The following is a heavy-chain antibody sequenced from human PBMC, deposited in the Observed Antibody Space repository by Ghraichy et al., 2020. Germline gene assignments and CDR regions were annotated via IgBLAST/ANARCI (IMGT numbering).Heavy chain of an antibody. D-gene: IGHD6-19*01. V-gene: IGHV3-11*03. CDR1: GFTFSDYY. CDR3: ARNGMQWLVREADY. J-gene: IGHJ4*02. CDR2: ISSSSDYT. Sequence: GGSLRLSCAASGFTFSDYYMSWIRQAPGKGLEWVSYISSSSDYTNYADSVKGRFTISRDNAKNFLFLQMNSLRAEDTAVYYCARNGMQWLVREADYWGQGTLVTVSS.